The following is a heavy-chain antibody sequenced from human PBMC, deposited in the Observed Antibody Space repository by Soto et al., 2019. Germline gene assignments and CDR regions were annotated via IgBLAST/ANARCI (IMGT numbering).Heavy chain of an antibody. J-gene: IGHJ6*02. CDR3: ARVDRGSSLFYYYYGVDV. CDR2: IYSGGST. V-gene: IGHV3-53*01. Sequence: GGSLRLSCAASGFTVSSNYMSWVRQAPGKGLEWVSVIYSGGSTYYADSVKGRFTISRHNSKNTLYLQMDSLRAEDTAVYYCARVDRGSSLFYYYYGVDVWGQGTTVTVSS. D-gene: IGHD6-6*01. CDR1: GFTVSSNY.